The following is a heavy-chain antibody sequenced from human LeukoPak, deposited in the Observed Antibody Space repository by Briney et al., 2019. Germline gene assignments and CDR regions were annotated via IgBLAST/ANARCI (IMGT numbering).Heavy chain of an antibody. Sequence: ASVKVSCKASGYTFTAYFMYWVRQTPGQGLEWMGKINPNSGSTTYAQRLQGRVTMTRDTSTSTVYMELSSLKAEDTAVYYCAREQVAARRSFDYWGQGTLVTVSS. D-gene: IGHD6-6*01. CDR1: GYTFTAYF. V-gene: IGHV1-46*04. CDR3: AREQVAARRSFDY. CDR2: INPNSGST. J-gene: IGHJ4*02.